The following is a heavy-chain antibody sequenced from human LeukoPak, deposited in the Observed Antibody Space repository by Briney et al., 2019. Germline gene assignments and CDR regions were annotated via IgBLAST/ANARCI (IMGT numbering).Heavy chain of an antibody. V-gene: IGHV3-7*03. J-gene: IGHJ4*02. CDR1: GFTFSSYW. Sequence: PGGSLRLSCAASGFTFSSYWMSWVRQAPGKGLEWVANIKQDGSEKYYVDSVKGRFTISRDNGKNSLYLQMNSLRAEDTALYYCARSGTAGDFDYWGQGTLVTVSS. CDR3: ARSGTAGDFDY. D-gene: IGHD6-13*01. CDR2: IKQDGSEK.